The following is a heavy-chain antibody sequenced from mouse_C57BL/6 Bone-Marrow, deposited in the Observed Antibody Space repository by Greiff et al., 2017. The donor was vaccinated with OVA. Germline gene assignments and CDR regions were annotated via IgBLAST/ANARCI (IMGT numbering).Heavy chain of an antibody. CDR3: ARSDCAYAMDY. Sequence: QVQLQQPGAELVKPGASVKLSCKASGYTFTSYWMQWVKQRPGQGLEWIGEIDPSDSYTNYNQKFKGKSTLTVDTSSSTAYMQLSSLTSEDAAVYYCARSDCAYAMDYWGQGTSVTVSS. V-gene: IGHV1-50*01. CDR2: IDPSDSYT. J-gene: IGHJ4*01. CDR1: GYTFTSYW.